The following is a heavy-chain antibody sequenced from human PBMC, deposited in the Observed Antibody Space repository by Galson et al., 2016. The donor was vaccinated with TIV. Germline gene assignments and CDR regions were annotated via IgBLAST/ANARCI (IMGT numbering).Heavy chain of an antibody. Sequence: TLSLTCNVSGGSISSSAFYWTWIRQHPGKGLEWIGYIYNSGSTSYKPSLKSRVTISVDTSTNQFSLILSSVTDADTAVYYCARWADSGSYYQYFHHWGQGTLVTVSS. J-gene: IGHJ1*01. V-gene: IGHV4-31*03. D-gene: IGHD1-26*01. CDR3: ARWADSGSYYQYFHH. CDR1: GGSISSSAFY. CDR2: IYNSGST.